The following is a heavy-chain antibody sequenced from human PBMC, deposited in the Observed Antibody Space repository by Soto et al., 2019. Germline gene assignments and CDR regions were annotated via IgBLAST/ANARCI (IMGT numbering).Heavy chain of an antibody. CDR3: AKDLVVPAAIPYYYGMDV. V-gene: IGHV3-23*01. Sequence: GGSLRLSCAASGFTFSSYAMSWVRQAPGKGLEWVSAISGSGGSTYYADSVKGRFTISRDNSKNTLYLQMNSLRAEDTAVYYCAKDLVVPAAIPYYYGMDVSGQGTTVTVYS. J-gene: IGHJ6*02. CDR2: ISGSGGST. CDR1: GFTFSSYA. D-gene: IGHD2-2*01.